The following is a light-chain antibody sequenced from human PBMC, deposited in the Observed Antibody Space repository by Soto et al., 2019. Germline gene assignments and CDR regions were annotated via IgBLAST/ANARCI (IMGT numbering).Light chain of an antibody. V-gene: IGLV2-14*01. CDR3: SSYTSSSTYV. J-gene: IGLJ1*01. CDR1: SSDVGSSKY. Sequence: QSALTQPASVSGSPGQSITISCTGTSSDVGSSKYVSWYQLHPGKAPKLMVYEVSNRPSGVSNRFSGSKSGNTASLTISGLQAEDEADYHCSSYTSSSTYVFGTGTKVTGL. CDR2: EVS.